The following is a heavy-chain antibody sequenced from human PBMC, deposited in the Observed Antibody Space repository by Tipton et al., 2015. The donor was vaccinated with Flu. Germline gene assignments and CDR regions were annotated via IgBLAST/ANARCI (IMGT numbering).Heavy chain of an antibody. CDR3: ARDPDSSGGYYFDF. J-gene: IGHJ4*02. Sequence: TLSLTCAVYGGSFTDYYWSWIRQPPGKGLEWIGEIHHSGSTKYNPSLKSRVTISVDTSKNQFSLRLSSVTAADTAVYYCARDPDSSGGYYFDFWGQGTLVTVSS. CDR2: IHHSGST. CDR1: GGSFTDYY. V-gene: IGHV4-34*01. D-gene: IGHD3-22*01.